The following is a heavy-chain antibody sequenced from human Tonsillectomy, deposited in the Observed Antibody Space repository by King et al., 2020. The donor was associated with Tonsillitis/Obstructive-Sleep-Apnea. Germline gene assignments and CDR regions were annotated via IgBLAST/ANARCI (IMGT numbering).Heavy chain of an antibody. CDR3: TTHSEVDAFDI. D-gene: IGHD4-11*01. J-gene: IGHJ3*02. V-gene: IGHV3-15*01. CDR1: GFTFSNAW. CDR2: IKRKTDGGTT. Sequence: VQLVESGGGLVKPGGSLRLSCAASGFTFSNAWMSWVRQAPGKGLEWVGRIKRKTDGGTTDYAAPVKGRFTISRDDSKNTLYLQMNSLKTEDTAVYYCTTHSEVDAFDIWGQGTMVTVSS.